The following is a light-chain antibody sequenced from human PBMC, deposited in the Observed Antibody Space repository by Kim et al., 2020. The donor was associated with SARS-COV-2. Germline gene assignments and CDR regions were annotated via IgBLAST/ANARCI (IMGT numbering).Light chain of an antibody. CDR2: GAS. J-gene: IGKJ1*01. V-gene: IGKV3-20*01. Sequence: EIVLTQSPGTLSLSPGERATLSCRASESACGNHLAWYQLKPGQAPRLLIHGASSRATGIPDRFSGSGSATDFTLTISRLEPEDFAVYYCQLYADSHRWKFGQGTKVDIK. CDR1: ESACGNH. CDR3: QLYADSHRWK.